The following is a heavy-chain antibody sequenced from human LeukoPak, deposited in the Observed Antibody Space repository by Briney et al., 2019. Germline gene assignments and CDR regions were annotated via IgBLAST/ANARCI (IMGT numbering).Heavy chain of an antibody. CDR3: ARVPLHDDSGHYYPH. Sequence: GGSLRLSCAASGFTFTSYGMHWVRQAPGQSLEWMGWINGGNGNTKYSEKFQGRVTIIRDTSASTAYMELGSLRSEDTAVYYCARVPLHDDSGHYYPHWGQGTLVTVSS. V-gene: IGHV1-3*01. CDR2: INGGNGNT. J-gene: IGHJ1*01. D-gene: IGHD3-22*01. CDR1: GFTFTSYG.